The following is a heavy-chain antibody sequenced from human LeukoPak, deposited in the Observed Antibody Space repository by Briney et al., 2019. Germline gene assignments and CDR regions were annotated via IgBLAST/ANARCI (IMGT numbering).Heavy chain of an antibody. D-gene: IGHD3-9*01. V-gene: IGHV4-34*01. CDR2: INHSGST. CDR3: ARGDYDILTGYSAAY. CDR1: GGSFSGYY. Sequence: SETLSLTCAVYGGSFSGYYWSWIRQPPGKGLEWIGEINHSGSTNYNPSLKGRITISVDTYKNQFSLKLSSVTAADTAVYYCARGDYDILTGYSAAYWGQGTLVTVSS. J-gene: IGHJ4*02.